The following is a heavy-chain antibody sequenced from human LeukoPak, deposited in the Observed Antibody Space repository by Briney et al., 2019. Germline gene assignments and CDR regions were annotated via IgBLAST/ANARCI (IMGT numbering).Heavy chain of an antibody. J-gene: IGHJ4*02. CDR2: INHSGST. CDR1: GGSFSGYY. D-gene: IGHD3-16*02. CDR3: ARTMITFGGVIAPELDY. Sequence: SETLSLTCAVYGGSFSGYYWSWIRQPPGKGLEWIGEINHSGSTNYNPSLKSRVTISVDTSKNQFSLKLSSVTAADTAVYYCARTMITFGGVIAPELDYWGQGTLVTVSS. V-gene: IGHV4-34*01.